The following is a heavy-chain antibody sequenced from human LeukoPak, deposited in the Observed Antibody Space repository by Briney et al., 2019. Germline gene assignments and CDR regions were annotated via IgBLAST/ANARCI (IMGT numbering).Heavy chain of an antibody. CDR3: ARAKYSSSWEDAFDI. CDR2: IYYSGST. Sequence: SETLSLTCTVSGGSISSYYWRWIRQPPGKGLEWIGSIYYSGSTNYNPSLKSRVTISVDTSKNQFSLKLSSVTAADTAVYYCARAKYSSSWEDAFDIWGQGTMVTVSS. D-gene: IGHD6-13*01. CDR1: GGSISSYY. J-gene: IGHJ3*02. V-gene: IGHV4-59*01.